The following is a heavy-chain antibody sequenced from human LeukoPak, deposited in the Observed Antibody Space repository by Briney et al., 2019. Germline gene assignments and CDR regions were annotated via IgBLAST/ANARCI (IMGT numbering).Heavy chain of an antibody. Sequence: SVKVSCKASGYTVTSYYMHWVRQAPGQGLEWMGGIIPIFGTANYAQKFQGRVTITADESTSTAYMELSSLRSEDTAVYYCARLPGDYYYYGMDVWGQGTTVTVSS. CDR1: GYTVTSYY. V-gene: IGHV1-69*13. J-gene: IGHJ6*02. CDR3: ARLPGDYYYYGMDV. CDR2: IIPIFGTA.